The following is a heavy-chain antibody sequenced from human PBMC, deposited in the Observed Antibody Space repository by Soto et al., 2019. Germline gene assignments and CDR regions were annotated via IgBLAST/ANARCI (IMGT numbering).Heavy chain of an antibody. D-gene: IGHD2-2*01. CDR1: GYTFTIYY. Sequence: ASVKVSCKASGYTFTIYYMHWVRQAPRQGLEWMGIINPSGDTTRYAQKFQGRVTMTRDTSTSTVYMELSSLRSEDTAVYYCARDGEDIVVVPAAPYGMDVWGQGTTVTVSS. CDR2: INPSGDTT. CDR3: ARDGEDIVVVPAAPYGMDV. V-gene: IGHV1-46*01. J-gene: IGHJ6*02.